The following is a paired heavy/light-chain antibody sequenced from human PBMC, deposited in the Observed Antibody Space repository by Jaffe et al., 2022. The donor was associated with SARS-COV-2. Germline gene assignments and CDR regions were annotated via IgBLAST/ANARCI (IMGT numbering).Light chain of an antibody. V-gene: IGKV3-20*01. J-gene: IGKJ1*01. CDR3: QQYGGSPRT. CDR2: GAS. CDR1: QSVSSSF. Sequence: DIVLTQSPGTLSLSPGERATLSCRASQSVSSSFLAWYQQKPGQAPRLLIYGASSRATGIPDRFSGSGSGTDFTLTISRLEPEDFAVYYCQQYGGSPRTFGQGTKVEIK.
Heavy chain of an antibody. CDR1: GFTFSSYD. J-gene: IGHJ3*01. V-gene: IGHV3-23*01. D-gene: IGHD3-3*01. CDR2: LSGSGSST. CDR3: AKDDDFWSNDAFDV. Sequence: EVQLLESGGGLVQPGGSLRLSCAASGFTFSSYDMSWVRQAPGKGLEWVSGLSGSGSSTYYADSVKGRFTISRDNSKNTLYLQMNSVRAEDTAVYYCAKDDDFWSNDAFDVWGQGTMVTVSS.